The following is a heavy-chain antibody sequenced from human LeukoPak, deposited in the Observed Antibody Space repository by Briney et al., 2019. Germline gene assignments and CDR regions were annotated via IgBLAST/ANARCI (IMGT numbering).Heavy chain of an antibody. CDR1: GGSISSGGYY. V-gene: IGHV4-31*03. D-gene: IGHD1-26*01. Sequence: PSETLSLTCTVSGGSISSGGYYWSWIRQHPGKGLEWIGYIYYSGSTYYNPSLKSRVTISVDTSKNQFSLKLSSVTAADTAVYYCARDSIVGARGLDYWGQGTLVTVSS. J-gene: IGHJ4*02. CDR2: IYYSGST. CDR3: ARDSIVGARGLDY.